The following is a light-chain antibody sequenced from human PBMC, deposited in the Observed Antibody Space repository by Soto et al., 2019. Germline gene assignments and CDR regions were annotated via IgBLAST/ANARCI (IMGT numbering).Light chain of an antibody. J-gene: IGKJ2*01. V-gene: IGKV1-5*03. Sequence: DIQMTQSPSTLSASVGDRVTITCRASQSISSWLAWYQQKPGEAPNLLIYKASSLESGVPSGFSGSGSGTEFTLTISSLQPNDFATYYCQQYNGYSYTFGQGTKVDIK. CDR2: KAS. CDR1: QSISSW. CDR3: QQYNGYSYT.